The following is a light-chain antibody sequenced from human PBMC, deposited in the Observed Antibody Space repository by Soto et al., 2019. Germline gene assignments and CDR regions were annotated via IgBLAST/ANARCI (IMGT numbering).Light chain of an antibody. Sequence: QAVVTQPASVSGSPGQSITISCTGTSSDVGSYNYVSWFQQYPGKAPKLIIFEVSNRPSGVSHRFSGSRSGNTASLTISGLQAEDEADYYCSSYTTTATPYVLFGGGTKLTVL. J-gene: IGLJ2*01. V-gene: IGLV2-14*01. CDR2: EVS. CDR3: SSYTTTATPYVL. CDR1: SSDVGSYNY.